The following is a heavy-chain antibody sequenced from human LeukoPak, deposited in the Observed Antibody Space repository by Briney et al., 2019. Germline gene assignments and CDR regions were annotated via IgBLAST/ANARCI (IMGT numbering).Heavy chain of an antibody. V-gene: IGHV1-18*01. CDR2: ISAYNGNT. CDR3: AREKDGPRVTIFGVAPSYFDY. D-gene: IGHD3-3*01. Sequence: ASVKVSCKASGYTFTTHNINWVRQAPGQGREWMGWISAYNGNTNSAQKFQGKVTMTTDTSTNTAYMELRSLTSDDTAVYYCAREKDGPRVTIFGVAPSYFDYWGQGTLVTVSS. CDR1: GYTFTTHN. J-gene: IGHJ4*02.